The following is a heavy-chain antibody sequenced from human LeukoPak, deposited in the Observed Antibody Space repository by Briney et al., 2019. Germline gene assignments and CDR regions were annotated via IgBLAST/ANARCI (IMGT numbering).Heavy chain of an antibody. D-gene: IGHD1-26*01. CDR2: ISSSGGTI. CDR1: GFTFSDYY. V-gene: IGHV3-11*04. CDR3: AREGWERDGIHDAFDI. Sequence: GGSLRLSCAASGFTFSDYYMSWIRQAPGKGLEWVSYISSSGGTIYYADSVKGRFTISRDNAKNSLYLQMNSLRAEDTAVYYCAREGWERDGIHDAFDIWGQGTMVTVSS. J-gene: IGHJ3*02.